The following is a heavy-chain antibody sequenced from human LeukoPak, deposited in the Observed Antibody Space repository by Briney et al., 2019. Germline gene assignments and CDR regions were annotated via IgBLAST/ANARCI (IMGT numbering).Heavy chain of an antibody. CDR2: IYYSGST. D-gene: IGHD5-18*01. J-gene: IGHJ6*03. Sequence: SQTLSLTCTVSGGSISSGGYYWSWIRQHPGKGLEWIGYIYYSGSTYYNPSLKSRVTISVDTSKNQFSLKLSSVTAADTAVYYCARFPRRGYSYGYYYYYYYMDVWGKGTTVTVSS. CDR3: ARFPRRGYSYGYYYYYYYMDV. CDR1: GGSISSGGYY. V-gene: IGHV4-31*03.